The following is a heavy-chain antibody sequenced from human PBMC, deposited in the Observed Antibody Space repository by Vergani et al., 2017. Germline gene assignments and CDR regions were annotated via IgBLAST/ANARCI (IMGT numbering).Heavy chain of an antibody. Sequence: QVQLQESGPGLVKPSETLSLTCTVSGGSISSYYWSWIRQPPGKGLEWIGYIYNNGNTNYNPSLKSRVTISVDTSKNQFSLKLSSVTAADTAVYYCAREVGDFWSGYLDYRGQGTLVTVSS. D-gene: IGHD3-3*01. J-gene: IGHJ4*02. CDR2: IYNNGNT. V-gene: IGHV4-59*01. CDR3: AREVGDFWSGYLDY. CDR1: GGSISSYY.